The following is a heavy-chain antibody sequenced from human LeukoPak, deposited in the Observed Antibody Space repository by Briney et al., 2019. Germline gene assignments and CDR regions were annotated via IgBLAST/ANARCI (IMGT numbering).Heavy chain of an antibody. D-gene: IGHD3-10*01. Sequence: PSETLSLTCAVYGGSFSGYYWSWIRQPPGKGLEWIGEINHSGSTNYNPSLKSRVTISVDTSKNQFSLKLSSVTAADTAVYYCARLGAARRGGPSLYYFDYWGQGTLVTVSS. CDR1: GGSFSGYY. V-gene: IGHV4-34*01. J-gene: IGHJ4*02. CDR3: ARLGAARRGGPSLYYFDY. CDR2: INHSGST.